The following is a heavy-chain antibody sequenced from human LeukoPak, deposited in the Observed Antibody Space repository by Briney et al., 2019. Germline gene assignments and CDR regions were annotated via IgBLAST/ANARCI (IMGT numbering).Heavy chain of an antibody. J-gene: IGHJ5*02. CDR3: ARAGHYGSGSFNWFDP. CDR2: TSAYNGNT. CDR1: GYTFTSYG. D-gene: IGHD3-10*01. Sequence: ASVKVSCKASGYTFTSYGISWVRQAPGQGLEWMGWTSAYNGNTNYAQKLQGRVTMTTDTSTSTAYMELRSLRSDDTAVYYCARAGHYGSGSFNWFDPWGQGTLVTVSS. V-gene: IGHV1-18*01.